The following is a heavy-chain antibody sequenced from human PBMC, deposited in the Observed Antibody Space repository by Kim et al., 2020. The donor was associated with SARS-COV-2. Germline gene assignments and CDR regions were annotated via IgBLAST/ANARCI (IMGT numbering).Heavy chain of an antibody. CDR3: ARDGLLPADIYMGMDV. Sequence: ASVKVSCHASGYTFRSFGLSWVREAPGQGLEWMGWISGYNGNTKYAQKLQGRVTMTTDTSTNTAYMELRSLRSDDTAVYYCARDGLLPADIYMGMDVWGQGTTVTVSS. J-gene: IGHJ6*02. D-gene: IGHD2-2*01. CDR2: ISGYNGNT. V-gene: IGHV1-18*01. CDR1: GYTFRSFG.